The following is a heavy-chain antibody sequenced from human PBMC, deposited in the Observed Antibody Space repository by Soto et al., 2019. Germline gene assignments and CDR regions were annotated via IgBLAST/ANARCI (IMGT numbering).Heavy chain of an antibody. Sequence: SETLSLTCTVSGGSISSYYWSWIRQPAGKGLEWIGRIYTSGSTNYNPSLKSRVTMSVDTSKNQFSLKLSSVTAADTAVYYCARANYDSSGYYLDGMDVWGQGTTVTVSS. CDR3: ARANYDSSGYYLDGMDV. V-gene: IGHV4-4*07. CDR2: IYTSGST. D-gene: IGHD3-22*01. J-gene: IGHJ6*02. CDR1: GGSISSYY.